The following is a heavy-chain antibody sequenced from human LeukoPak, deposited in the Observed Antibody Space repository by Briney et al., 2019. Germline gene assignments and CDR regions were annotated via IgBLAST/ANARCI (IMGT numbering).Heavy chain of an antibody. CDR3: AFTYYYDSSGYPMDAFDI. CDR2: INPNSGGT. J-gene: IGHJ3*02. CDR1: GYTFTGYH. Sequence: AASVKVSCKASGYTFTGYHIHWVRQAPGQGLEWMGWINPNSGGTNYAQKFQGRVTMTRDTSSTTAYMELSRLRSDDTAVYYCAFTYYYDSSGYPMDAFDIWGQGTMVTVSS. D-gene: IGHD3-22*01. V-gene: IGHV1-2*02.